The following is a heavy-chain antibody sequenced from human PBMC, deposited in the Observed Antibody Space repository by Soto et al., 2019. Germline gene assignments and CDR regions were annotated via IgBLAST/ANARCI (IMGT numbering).Heavy chain of an antibody. CDR1: GGSISSGAYS. Sequence: SETLSLTCAVSGGSISSGAYSWSWIRQPPGKGLEWIGYIYHSGSTYYNPSLKSRVTISVDTSKNQFSLKLSSVTAADTAVYYCARSRGSGDSCGLFDYWGQGTLVTGSS. CDR3: ARSRGSGDSCGLFDY. J-gene: IGHJ4*02. D-gene: IGHD5-18*01. CDR2: IYHSGST. V-gene: IGHV4-30-2*05.